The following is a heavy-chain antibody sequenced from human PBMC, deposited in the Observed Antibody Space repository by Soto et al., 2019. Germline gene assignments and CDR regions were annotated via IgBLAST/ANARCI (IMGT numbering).Heavy chain of an antibody. Sequence: GASVKVSCKASGFTFTSSAVQWVRQARGQRLEWIGWIVVGSGNTNYAQKFQERVTITRDMSTSTAYMELSSLRSEDTAVYYCAADGGPGIAPARTYYYYYCMDVWG. CDR2: IVVGSGNT. CDR3: AADGGPGIAPARTYYYYYCMDV. J-gene: IGHJ6*02. CDR1: GFTFTSSA. D-gene: IGHD6-13*01. V-gene: IGHV1-58*01.